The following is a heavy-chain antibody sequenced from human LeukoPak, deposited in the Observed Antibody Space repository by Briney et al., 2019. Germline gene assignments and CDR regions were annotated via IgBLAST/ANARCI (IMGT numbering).Heavy chain of an antibody. J-gene: IGHJ4*02. Sequence: ASVTVSCKASGYTFTIYGISWVRQALGQGLEWMGWISAYNGNTNYAQKLQGRVTMTTDTSTSTAYVELRSLRSDDTAVYYCARDFMVRGVIPYYWGQGTLVTVSS. CDR2: ISAYNGNT. CDR1: GYTFTIYG. CDR3: ARDFMVRGVIPYY. D-gene: IGHD3-10*01. V-gene: IGHV1-18*01.